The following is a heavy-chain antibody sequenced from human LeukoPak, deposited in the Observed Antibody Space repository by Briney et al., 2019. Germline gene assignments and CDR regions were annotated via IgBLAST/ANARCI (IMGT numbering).Heavy chain of an antibody. CDR1: GYIFSDYY. J-gene: IGHJ4*02. CDR2: INPKSGDT. CDR3: ARDSSGGYASH. D-gene: IGHD1-26*01. Sequence: ASVKVSCKTSGYIFSDYYVHWVRQAPGQGLEWMGWINPKSGDTHSAQRFQGRVTMTRDTSVTTAYMEVTRLTSDDTAVYYCARDSSGGYASHWGQGTPVTVSS. V-gene: IGHV1-2*02.